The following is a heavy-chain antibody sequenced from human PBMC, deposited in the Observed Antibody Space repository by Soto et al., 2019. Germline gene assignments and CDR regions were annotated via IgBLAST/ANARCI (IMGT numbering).Heavy chain of an antibody. CDR2: IYYSGST. CDR1: GGSISIGVYY. Sequence: PSETLSLTCIVSGGSISIGVYYWSRIRPHPGKGLEWIGYIYYSGSTNYNPSLKSRVTISVDTSKNQFSLKLSSVTAADTAVYYCARDPAYSSSSAAFDIWGQGTMVTVSS. D-gene: IGHD6-6*01. J-gene: IGHJ3*02. CDR3: ARDPAYSSSSAAFDI. V-gene: IGHV4-61*08.